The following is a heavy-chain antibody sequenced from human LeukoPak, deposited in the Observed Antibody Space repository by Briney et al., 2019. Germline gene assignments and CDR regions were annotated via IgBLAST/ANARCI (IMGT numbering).Heavy chain of an antibody. CDR2: VSGGKGNT. V-gene: IGHV1-3*01. CDR1: GYILTNYD. Sequence: ASVKVSCKTSGYILTNYDINWVRQAPGQGLEWMGWVSGGKGNTKYSEKFQGRITITRDTSATTAYLELSSLRSEDSTVYFCARAFSASSSTIDYWGQGTPVIVSP. J-gene: IGHJ4*02. CDR3: ARAFSASSSTIDY. D-gene: IGHD6-6*01.